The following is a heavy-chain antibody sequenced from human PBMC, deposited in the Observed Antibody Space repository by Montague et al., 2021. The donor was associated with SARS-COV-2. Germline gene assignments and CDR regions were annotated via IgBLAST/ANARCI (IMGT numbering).Heavy chain of an antibody. Sequence: SETLSLTCTVSGYSISSGYYWGWIRQSPGKGLEWIGSIYHSGSTYYNPSLKSRVTISVDTSKNQFSLKLSSVTAADTAVYYCARDQESGGVGVLLVGYYYGMDAWGQGTTVTVSS. J-gene: IGHJ6*02. CDR1: GYSISSGYY. V-gene: IGHV4-38-2*02. CDR2: IYHSGST. CDR3: ARDQESGGVGVLLVGYYYGMDA. D-gene: IGHD3-10*01.